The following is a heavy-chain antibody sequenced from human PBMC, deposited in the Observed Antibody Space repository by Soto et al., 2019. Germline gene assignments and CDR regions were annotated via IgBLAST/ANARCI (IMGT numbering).Heavy chain of an antibody. Sequence: QVQLVQSGAEVKKPGSSVKVSCKASGGTFSSYAISWVRQAPGQGLEWMGGIIPIFGTANYAQKFQGRVTITADESTSPAYMELSSLRSENTAVYYCARQEGPYDSSGYYPFDYWGQGTLVTVSS. CDR1: GGTFSSYA. D-gene: IGHD3-22*01. CDR3: ARQEGPYDSSGYYPFDY. J-gene: IGHJ4*02. CDR2: IIPIFGTA. V-gene: IGHV1-69*01.